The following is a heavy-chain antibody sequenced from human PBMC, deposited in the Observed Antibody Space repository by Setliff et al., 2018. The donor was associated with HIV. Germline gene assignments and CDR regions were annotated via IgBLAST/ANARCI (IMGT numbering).Heavy chain of an antibody. CDR3: ARSRGVRGVIITTRNLDY. J-gene: IGHJ4*02. V-gene: IGHV2-5*01. D-gene: IGHD3-10*01. CDR1: GFSLSTSGVG. CDR2: IYWNDDK. Sequence: GPTLVNPTQTLTLTCTFSGFSLSTSGVGVGWFRQPPGKALEWLALIYWNDDKRYSPSLKSRLTITKDTSKNQVVLTMTNMDPVDTATYYCARSRGVRGVIITTRNLDYWGQGTLVTVSS.